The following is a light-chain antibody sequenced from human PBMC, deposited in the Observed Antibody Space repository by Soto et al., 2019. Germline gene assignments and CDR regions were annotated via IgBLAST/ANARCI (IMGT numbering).Light chain of an antibody. CDR2: GAS. CDR1: LNVGSDY. Sequence: NVLTQSPGTLSVSPGEGVTLSCRASLNVGSDYLAWYQLKPGQDPRLLIFGASIRATGIPDRFIGSGSGTDFSLTVSRLEPEDFAVYYCQQYDTSHITFGGGPQVEIK. V-gene: IGKV3-20*01. J-gene: IGKJ4*01. CDR3: QQYDTSHIT.